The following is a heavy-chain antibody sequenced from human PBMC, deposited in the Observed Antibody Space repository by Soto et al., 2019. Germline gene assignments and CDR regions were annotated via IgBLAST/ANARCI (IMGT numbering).Heavy chain of an antibody. Sequence: PGGSLRLSCAASGFTFSSYAMSWVRQAPGKGLEWVSAISGSGGSTYYADSVKGRFTISRDNSKNTLYLQMNSLRAEDTSVYYFAKVPVDYDSWSCYYSDGMDVWGQGTTVTVSS. CDR2: ISGSGGST. CDR3: AKVPVDYDSWSCYYSDGMDV. V-gene: IGHV3-23*01. CDR1: GFTFSSYA. D-gene: IGHD3-3*01. J-gene: IGHJ6*02.